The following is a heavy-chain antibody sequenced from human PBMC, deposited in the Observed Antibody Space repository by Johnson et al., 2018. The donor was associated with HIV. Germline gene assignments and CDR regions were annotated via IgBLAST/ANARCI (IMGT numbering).Heavy chain of an antibody. CDR2: ISYDGSNK. Sequence: QVQLVESGGGLVKPGGSLRLSCAASGFTFSSYAMHWVRQAPGKGLEWVAVISYDGSNKYYADSVKGRFTISRDNSKNTLYLQMNSLRAEDTAVYYCARTEMIRLGGVIVLGGAFDIWGQGTMVTVSS. CDR1: GFTFSSYA. J-gene: IGHJ3*02. CDR3: ARTEMIRLGGVIVLGGAFDI. D-gene: IGHD3-16*02. V-gene: IGHV3-30-3*01.